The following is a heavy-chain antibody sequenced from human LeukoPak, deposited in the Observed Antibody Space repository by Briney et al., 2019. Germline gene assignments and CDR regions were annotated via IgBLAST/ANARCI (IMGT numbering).Heavy chain of an antibody. Sequence: GGSLRLSCAASGFTFSSYGMHWVRQAPGKGLEWVAVIWYDGSSKDYADSVKGRFTFSRDNSKNTLYLQMNSLTVEDTAVYYCARSQSSSLIDYWGQGTLVTVSS. CDR2: IWYDGSSK. J-gene: IGHJ4*02. D-gene: IGHD6-13*01. CDR3: ARSQSSSLIDY. V-gene: IGHV3-33*08. CDR1: GFTFSSYG.